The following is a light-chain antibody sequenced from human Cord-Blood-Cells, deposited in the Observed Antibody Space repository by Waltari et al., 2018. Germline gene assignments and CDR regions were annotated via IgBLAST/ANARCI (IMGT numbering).Light chain of an antibody. CDR3: QQSYSTPYT. V-gene: IGKV1-39*01. CDR2: AAS. J-gene: IGKJ2*01. Sequence: DIQMTQCPSSLSAYVGDRVTITCRASQSISSYLNWYQQKPGKAPKLLIYAASSLQSGVPSRFSGSGSGTDFTLTISSLQPEDFATYYCQQSYSTPYTFGQGTKLEIK. CDR1: QSISSY.